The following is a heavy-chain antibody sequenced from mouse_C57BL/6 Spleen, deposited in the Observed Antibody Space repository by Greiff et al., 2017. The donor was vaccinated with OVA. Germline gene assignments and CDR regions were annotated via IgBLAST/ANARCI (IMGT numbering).Heavy chain of an antibody. CDR3: ARYEDDGYNYAMDY. J-gene: IGHJ4*01. CDR1: GYTFTDYY. V-gene: IGHV1-76*01. D-gene: IGHD2-3*01. CDR2: IYPGSGNT. Sequence: QVQLQQSGAELVRPGASVKLSCKASGYTFTDYYINWVKQRPGQGLEWIARIYPGSGNTYYNEKFKGKATLTAEKSSSTAYMQLSSLTSEDSAVYFCARYEDDGYNYAMDYWGQGTSVTVSS.